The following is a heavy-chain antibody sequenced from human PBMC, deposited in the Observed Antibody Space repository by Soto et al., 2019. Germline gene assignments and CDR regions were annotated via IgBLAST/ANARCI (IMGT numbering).Heavy chain of an antibody. D-gene: IGHD6-19*01. CDR2: IIPIFGTA. Sequence: QVQLVQSGAEVKKPGSSVKVSCKASGGTFSSYAISWVRQAPGQGLEWMGGIIPIFGTANYAQKFQGRVTITSDESTSTAYLVRSSLRSDDTAVYYGARGPANEQWLVPHGFDFWGRGTMVTVSS. CDR3: ARGPANEQWLVPHGFDF. CDR1: GGTFSSYA. V-gene: IGHV1-69*05. J-gene: IGHJ3*01.